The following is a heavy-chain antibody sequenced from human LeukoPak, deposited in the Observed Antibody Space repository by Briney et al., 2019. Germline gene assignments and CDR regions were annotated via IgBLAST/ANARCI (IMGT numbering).Heavy chain of an antibody. V-gene: IGHV4-4*02. CDR2: IYLSGKT. CDR1: GGSISSANW. J-gene: IGHJ4*02. CDR3: ARHRATPGTRGFDS. Sequence: SETLSLTCAVSGGSISSANWWSWVRQPPGKGLEWIGVIYLSGKTNYNPSLKSRVTISIDTSKNQFSLKLISVTAADTALYYCARHRATPGTRGFDSWGQGTLVTVSS. D-gene: IGHD2-2*01.